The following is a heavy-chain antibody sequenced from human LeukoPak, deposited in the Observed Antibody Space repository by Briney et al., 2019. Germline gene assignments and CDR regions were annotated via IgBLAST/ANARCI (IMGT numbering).Heavy chain of an antibody. CDR1: GGTFSSYA. J-gene: IGHJ4*02. CDR3: ASGTGTTNDY. Sequence: SVKVSCKASGGTFSSYAISWVRQAPGQGLEWMGRIIPIFGTANYAQKFQGRVTITTDESTSTAYMELSSLRFEDTAVYYCASGTGTTNDYWGQGTLVTVSS. CDR2: IIPIFGTA. V-gene: IGHV1-69*05. D-gene: IGHD1-1*01.